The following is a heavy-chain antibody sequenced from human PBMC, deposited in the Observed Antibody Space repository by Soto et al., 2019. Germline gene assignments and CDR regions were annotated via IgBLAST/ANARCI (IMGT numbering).Heavy chain of an antibody. J-gene: IGHJ4*02. V-gene: IGHV4-39*01. D-gene: IGHD2-15*01. CDR3: GKVLVGATGHTDSDS. CDR1: GGSIYRSGYY. Sequence: PSETLSLTCTVSGGSIYRSGYYWGWIRQPPGRGLEWIRNIDYNGVTYSNPSLKSRVTISRDTSKNQFSLKLTSVTAADTALYYCGKVLVGATGHTDSDSWGPGTLVTVSS. CDR2: IDYNGVT.